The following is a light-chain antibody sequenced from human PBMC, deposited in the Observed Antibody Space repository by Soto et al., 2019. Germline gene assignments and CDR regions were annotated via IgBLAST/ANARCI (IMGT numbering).Light chain of an antibody. Sequence: EVVLTQSPATLSLSPGERATLSCRASQSVSSYLAWYQQKPGQAPRLLIYDAFNKATGIPARFSGSGSGTDFTLTIISLEPEDFAVYYCPQRSNWPVTFGQGTRLEIK. V-gene: IGKV3-11*01. CDR2: DAF. CDR3: PQRSNWPVT. J-gene: IGKJ5*01. CDR1: QSVSSY.